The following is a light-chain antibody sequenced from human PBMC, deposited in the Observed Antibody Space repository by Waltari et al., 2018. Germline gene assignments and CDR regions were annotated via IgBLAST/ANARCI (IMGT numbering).Light chain of an antibody. CDR3: QVWDGSTSEV. CDR2: RDS. CDR1: RIEKKN. Sequence: SYELTQPPSVSVTLGQTAMITCGGNRIEKKNVHWYQQKPGQAPVLVIYRDSSRPTGIPDRFSASNSGNTATLTISRVQAGDEADYFCQVWDGSTSEVFGAGTKVTVL. V-gene: IGLV3-9*01. J-gene: IGLJ1*01.